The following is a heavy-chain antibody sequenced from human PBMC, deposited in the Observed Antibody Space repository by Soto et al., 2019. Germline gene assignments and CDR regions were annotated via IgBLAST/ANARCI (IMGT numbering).Heavy chain of an antibody. CDR1: GGTFSSYA. J-gene: IGHJ6*02. CDR2: IIPIFGTA. Sequence: GASVKVSCKASGGTFSSYAISWVRQAPGQGLEWMGGIIPIFGTANYAQKFQGRVTITADKSTSTAYMELSSLRSEDTAVYYCARALPRPLDYSNYVGYYGMDVWGQGTTVTVSS. CDR3: ARALPRPLDYSNYVGYYGMDV. D-gene: IGHD4-4*01. V-gene: IGHV1-69*06.